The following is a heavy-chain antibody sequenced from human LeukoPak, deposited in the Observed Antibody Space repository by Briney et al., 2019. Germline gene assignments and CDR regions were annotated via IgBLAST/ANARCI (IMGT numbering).Heavy chain of an antibody. V-gene: IGHV4-59*01. CDR1: GGSISSYY. CDR2: IYYSGST. J-gene: IGHJ4*02. Sequence: PSETLSLTCTVSGGSISSYYWSWIRQPPGKGLEWIGYIYYSGSTNYNPSLKSRVTISVDTSKNQFSLKLSSVTAADTAVYYCARAAGWYYFDYWGQGTLVTVSS. CDR3: ARAAGWYYFDY. D-gene: IGHD6-19*01.